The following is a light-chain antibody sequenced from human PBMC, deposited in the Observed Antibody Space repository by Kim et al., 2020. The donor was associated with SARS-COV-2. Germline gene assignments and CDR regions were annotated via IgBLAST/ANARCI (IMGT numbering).Light chain of an antibody. CDR3: QPGDNSGVYVV. CDR2: KDS. Sequence: SYELTQPPSVSVSPGQTARITCSGDALSKQYVFWYQQKPGRAPVLVIYKDSERPSGIPERFSGSSSGTTVTLTISGVQAEDEADYYCQPGDNSGVYVVFGGGTQLTVL. J-gene: IGLJ2*01. CDR1: ALSKQY. V-gene: IGLV3-25*03.